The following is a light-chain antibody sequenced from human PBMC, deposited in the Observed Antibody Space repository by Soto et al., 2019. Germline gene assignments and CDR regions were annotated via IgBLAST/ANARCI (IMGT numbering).Light chain of an antibody. CDR2: TTF. J-gene: IGKJ4*01. CDR1: HDISNH. V-gene: IGKV1-9*01. Sequence: DIQLTQSPSFVSASVGDRVTITCRASHDISNHLAWHQQKPGQAPKVLMYTTFTLQSRVPPRFSGSGFGTEFTLTISSLQPEDSATYYCQQRNRYPLTFGGGTRVEI. CDR3: QQRNRYPLT.